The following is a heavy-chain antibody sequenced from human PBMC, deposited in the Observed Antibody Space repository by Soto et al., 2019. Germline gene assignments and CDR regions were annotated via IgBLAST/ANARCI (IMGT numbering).Heavy chain of an antibody. CDR3: AKEKYDDASFDS. J-gene: IGHJ4*01. CDR2: ISYDGSNK. D-gene: IGHD3-3*01. V-gene: IGHV3-30*18. Sequence: SLRLSCAASGFTFSTYGMHWVRQAPGKGLEWVAAISYDGSNKYYGDSVKGRFIISGDNSKNTLYLQMNSLRAEDTAMYYCAKEKYDDASFDSWGQGTLVTVSS. CDR1: GFTFSTYG.